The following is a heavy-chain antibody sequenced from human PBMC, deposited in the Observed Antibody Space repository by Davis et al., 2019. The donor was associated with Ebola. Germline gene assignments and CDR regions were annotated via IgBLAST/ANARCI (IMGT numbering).Heavy chain of an antibody. CDR3: TRDFDWDGGY. D-gene: IGHD3-16*01. Sequence: PGGSLRLSCVASGFTFSNHWMHWVRQAPGKGLVWVSRIKTDGSVTGYADSVKGRFTISRDNAKNTLYLEMSSLRVEDTAVYYCTRDFDWDGGYWGQGTLVTVSS. CDR2: IKTDGSVT. J-gene: IGHJ4*02. CDR1: GFTFSNHW. V-gene: IGHV3-74*01.